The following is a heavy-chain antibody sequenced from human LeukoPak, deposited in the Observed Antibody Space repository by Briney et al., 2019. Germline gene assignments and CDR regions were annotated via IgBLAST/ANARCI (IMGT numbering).Heavy chain of an antibody. CDR2: IRGKSDGGAT. V-gene: IGHV3-15*01. CDR3: ATFNRRDSFDF. Sequence: GGSLRLSCDASGFNFNGVWMSWVRQAPGKELDWVGRIRGKSDGGATDFAASVKGRFTISRDESKNTLYLQMSSLKTEDTGVYYCATFNRRDSFDFWGQGAMVTVSS. J-gene: IGHJ3*01. CDR1: GFNFNGVW.